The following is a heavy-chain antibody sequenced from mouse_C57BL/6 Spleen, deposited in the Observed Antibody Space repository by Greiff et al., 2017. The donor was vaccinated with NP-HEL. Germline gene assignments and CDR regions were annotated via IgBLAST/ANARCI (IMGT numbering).Heavy chain of an antibody. J-gene: IGHJ4*01. CDR3: ARDYDYDAKGY. CDR2: INPSSGYT. Sequence: QVQLQQSGAELVKPGASVKLSCKASGYDFTSYWMPWVRQRPGQGLEWIGYINPSSGYTKYPQKFKDKSTFTGDKSSSTAYMQLSSLTYEDSAVYYCARDYDYDAKGYWGQGTSVTVSS. CDR1: GYDFTSYW. D-gene: IGHD1-1*02. V-gene: IGHV1-7*01.